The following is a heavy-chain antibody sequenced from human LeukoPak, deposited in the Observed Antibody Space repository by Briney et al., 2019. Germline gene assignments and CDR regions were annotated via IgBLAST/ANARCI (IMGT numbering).Heavy chain of an antibody. V-gene: IGHV3-30*18. CDR3: AKDTPLSS. Sequence: PGRSLRLSCAPSGLTFRSYGTRWVRQAPGKGLEWVAVVSHEGSNTYYADSVKGRFTISRDNSKNTLYLQMTSLRAEDTAVYYCAKDTPLSSWGQGTMVTVSS. J-gene: IGHJ3*01. CDR1: GLTFRSYG. CDR2: VSHEGSNT.